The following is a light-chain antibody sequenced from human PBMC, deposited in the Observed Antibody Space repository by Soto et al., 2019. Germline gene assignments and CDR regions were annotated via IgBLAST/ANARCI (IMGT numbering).Light chain of an antibody. CDR3: MQGTHWPPYT. CDR2: KVS. Sequence: DVVMTQSPLSLPVTLGQPASISCRSSQSLAYSDGNTYLNWFQQRPGQSPRRLIYKVSNRDSGVQDRFSGSGSGTDFTVKISRVEAEDVGVYYCMQGTHWPPYTFGQGTKLEIK. V-gene: IGKV2-30*01. J-gene: IGKJ2*01. CDR1: QSLAYSDGNTY.